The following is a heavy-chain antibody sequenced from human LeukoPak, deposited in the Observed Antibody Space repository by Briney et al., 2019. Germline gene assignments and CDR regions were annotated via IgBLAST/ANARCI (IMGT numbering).Heavy chain of an antibody. V-gene: IGHV3-53*01. CDR3: ARNAVDTALDI. CDR2: IYSDGST. Sequence: GVLRLSCAASGFIVSGNYMSWVRQAPGKGLEWVSVIYSDGSTYYADFVKGRFTISRDNSKNTLYLQMNSLKAEDTAVYYCARNAVDTALDIWGQGTMVTVSS. CDR1: GFIVSGNY. D-gene: IGHD5-18*01. J-gene: IGHJ3*02.